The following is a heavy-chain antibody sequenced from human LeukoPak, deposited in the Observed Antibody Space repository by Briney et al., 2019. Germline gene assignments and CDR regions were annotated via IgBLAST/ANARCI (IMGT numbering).Heavy chain of an antibody. CDR3: ARKIGGGEMNSGYDQAEYYFDY. CDR1: GGSFSGYY. V-gene: IGHV4-34*01. D-gene: IGHD5-12*01. J-gene: IGHJ4*02. Sequence: SETLSLTCAVYGGSFSGYYWSWIRQPPGRGLEWLGEINHSGSTNYNPSLKSRVTISVDTSKNQFSLKLSSVTAADTAVYYCARKIGGGEMNSGYDQAEYYFDYWGQGTLVTVTS. CDR2: INHSGST.